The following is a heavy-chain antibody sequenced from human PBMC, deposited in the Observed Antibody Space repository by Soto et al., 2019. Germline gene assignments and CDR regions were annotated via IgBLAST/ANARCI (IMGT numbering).Heavy chain of an antibody. J-gene: IGHJ4*02. CDR1: GFSLTTSGVG. D-gene: IGHD4-4*01. Sequence: QITLKESGPTLVKPTQTLTLTCTFSGFSLTTSGVGVGWIRQPPGKALEWLAVIYWDDDKRYSPSLKSRLIITKDSSKNQVVLTMTNMDPVDTATYSCARAYYSNFNLDYWCQGTLVSVSS. CDR3: ARAYYSNFNLDY. CDR2: IYWDDDK. V-gene: IGHV2-5*02.